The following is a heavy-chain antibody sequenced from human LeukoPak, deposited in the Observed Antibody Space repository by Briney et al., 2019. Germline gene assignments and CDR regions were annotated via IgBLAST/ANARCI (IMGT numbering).Heavy chain of an antibody. J-gene: IGHJ5*02. CDR3: ARGSFYDFNWFDP. V-gene: IGHV1-2*06. CDR2: INPNSGGT. D-gene: IGHD3/OR15-3a*01. Sequence: GASVKVSCKASGYTFTGYYMHWVRQAPGQGLEWMGRINPNSGGTNYAQKSQGRVTMTRDTSISTAYMELSRLRSDDTAVYYCARGSFYDFNWFDPWGQGTLVTVSS. CDR1: GYTFTGYY.